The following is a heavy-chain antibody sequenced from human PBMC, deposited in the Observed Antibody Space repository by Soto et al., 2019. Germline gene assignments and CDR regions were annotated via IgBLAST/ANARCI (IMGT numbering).Heavy chain of an antibody. D-gene: IGHD3-10*01. J-gene: IGHJ5*02. V-gene: IGHV4-39*01. CDR3: ARRERYYGSPGWFDP. CDR2: VYYNENT. CDR1: GGSISSGDYY. Sequence: SETLSLTCIVSGGSISSGDYYWGWIRQPPGKGLEWIGTVYYNENTYYNPSLKSRVTITVDTAKNQFSLNLRSVTAADTAMYFCARRERYYGSPGWFDPWGPGTLVTVSS.